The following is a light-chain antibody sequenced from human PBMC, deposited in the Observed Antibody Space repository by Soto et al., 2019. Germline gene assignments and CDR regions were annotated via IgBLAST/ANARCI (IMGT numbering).Light chain of an antibody. Sequence: DIQMTQSPSTLSASVGDRVTITCRASQSISSWLAWYQQKPGKAPKLLIYDASSLESGVPSRFSGSGSGTEFTLTISSLQPDDFATYYCQQYISYSSYTFGQGTKLEIK. J-gene: IGKJ2*01. CDR3: QQYISYSSYT. V-gene: IGKV1-5*01. CDR1: QSISSW. CDR2: DAS.